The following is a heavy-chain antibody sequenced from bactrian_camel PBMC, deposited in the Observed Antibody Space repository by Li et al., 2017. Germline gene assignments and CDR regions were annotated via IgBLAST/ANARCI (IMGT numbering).Heavy chain of an antibody. D-gene: IGHD7*01. V-gene: IGHV3S1*01. CDR1: GYTTNGSYC. Sequence: HVQLVESGGGSVQAGGSLRLSCQTSGYTTNGSYCMAWFRQIPGKEREVVAATGPSNTWYADSVKGRFTLSKDGDKDTQYLQMNNVKPEDTAMYYCAVAIRGMYGGTWFCHNRDGIDYWGEGTQVTVS. J-gene: IGHJ7*01. CDR2: TGPSNT.